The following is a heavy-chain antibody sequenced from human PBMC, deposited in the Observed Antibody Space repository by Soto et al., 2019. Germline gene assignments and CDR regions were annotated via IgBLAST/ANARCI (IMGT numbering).Heavy chain of an antibody. J-gene: IGHJ4*02. D-gene: IGHD2-15*01. Sequence: SVKVSCKASGGTFSSYTISWVRQAPGQGLEWMGRIIPILGIANYAQKFQGRVTITADKSTSTAYMELNSLRYEDTAVYYCARDKGYCSDTSCPDFDYWGQGTLVTVSS. CDR2: IIPILGIA. V-gene: IGHV1-69*04. CDR1: GGTFSSYT. CDR3: ARDKGYCSDTSCPDFDY.